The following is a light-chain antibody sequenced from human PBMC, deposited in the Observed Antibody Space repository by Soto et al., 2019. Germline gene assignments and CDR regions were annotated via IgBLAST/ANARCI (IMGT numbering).Light chain of an antibody. CDR3: XXXYITPWT. CDR2: WAS. CDR1: QSVLYSSNNKNY. Sequence: DIVMTQSPDSLAVSLGERATINCKSSQSVLYSSNNKNYLAWYQQKPGQPPKLLIYWASTRESGVPDRFSGSGSGTDFTLTISSLQAEXVXXXXXXXXYITPWTFGQGTKVEIK. V-gene: IGKV4-1*01. J-gene: IGKJ1*01.